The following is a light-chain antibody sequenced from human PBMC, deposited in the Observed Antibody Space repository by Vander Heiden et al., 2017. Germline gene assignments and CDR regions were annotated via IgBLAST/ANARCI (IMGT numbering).Light chain of an antibody. Sequence: DIQMTQSPSTLSASVGDRVTITCRASQSISSWLAWYQQKPGKAPKLLIYKASSLESGVPSRFSGSGSGTEFTLTSSSLQPDDFATYYCQQDNSYWTFGKGTKVEIK. J-gene: IGKJ1*01. CDR1: QSISSW. CDR2: KAS. CDR3: QQDNSYWT. V-gene: IGKV1-5*03.